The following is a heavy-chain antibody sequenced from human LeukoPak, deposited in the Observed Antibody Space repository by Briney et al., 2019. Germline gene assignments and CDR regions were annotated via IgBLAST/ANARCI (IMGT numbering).Heavy chain of an antibody. CDR1: GFTFSSYW. CDR2: IKQDGSEK. V-gene: IGHV3-7*03. Sequence: GGSLRLSCAASGFTFSSYWMSWVRQAPGKGLEWVANIKQDGSEKYYVDSVKGRFTISRDNAKNSLYLQMNSLRAEDTAVYYCARGIAVAGTFDYYYMDVWGKGTTVTISS. J-gene: IGHJ6*03. D-gene: IGHD6-19*01. CDR3: ARGIAVAGTFDYYYMDV.